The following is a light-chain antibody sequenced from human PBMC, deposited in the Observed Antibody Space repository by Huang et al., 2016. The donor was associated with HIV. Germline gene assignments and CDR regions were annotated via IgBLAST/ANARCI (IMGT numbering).Light chain of an antibody. Sequence: EIVLTQSPDTLSLSPGERATLSCRASQSVGNFLAWYQQKPGQAPRLLIYGASTRATGIPDFTLTISRLEPEDFAVYYCQHCGNSPPYTFGQGTKLEIK. CDR2: GAS. V-gene: IGKV3-20*01. CDR3: QHCGNSPPYT. J-gene: IGKJ2*01. CDR1: QSVGNF.